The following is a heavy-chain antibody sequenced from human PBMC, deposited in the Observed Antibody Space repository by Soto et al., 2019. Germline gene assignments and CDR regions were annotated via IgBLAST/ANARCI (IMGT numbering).Heavy chain of an antibody. CDR2: VSPYNGDT. V-gene: IGHV1-18*04. CDR1: GYTFTTYG. D-gene: IGHD2-2*01. Sequence: QVQLVQSGAEVKKPGASVKVSCKAFGYTFTTYGINWVRQAPGQGLEWMGWVSPYNGDTTYAQKVQGRVTMTTDTSTRTAYLELRSLRSDDTAVYDCSREVGQMDVWGQGTTVTVSS. J-gene: IGHJ6*02. CDR3: SREVGQMDV.